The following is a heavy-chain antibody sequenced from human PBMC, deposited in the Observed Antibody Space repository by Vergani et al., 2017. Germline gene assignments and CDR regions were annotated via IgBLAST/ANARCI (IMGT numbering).Heavy chain of an antibody. Sequence: EVQLVESGGVVVQPGGSLRLSCAASGFTFDDYTMHWVRQAPGKGLEWVSLISWDGGSTYYADSVKGRFTISRDNSKYSLYLQMNSLRTEDTALYYCAKGSTVKIDYWGQGTLVTVSS. CDR3: AKGSTVKIDY. J-gene: IGHJ4*02. CDR1: GFTFDDYT. CDR2: ISWDGGST. V-gene: IGHV3-43*01. D-gene: IGHD4-17*01.